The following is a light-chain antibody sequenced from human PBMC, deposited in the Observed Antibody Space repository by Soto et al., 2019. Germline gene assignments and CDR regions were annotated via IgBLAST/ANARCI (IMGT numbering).Light chain of an antibody. V-gene: IGKV1-5*03. CDR2: KAS. Sequence: IQMTQSPCTLSASVGDRVSITCRASQTIFRWLAWYQQKPGKAPKLLIYKASSLESGVPSRYSGSGSGTEFTLTISGLQHDDFATYYCQQYNSYPYSFGQGTKLEIK. J-gene: IGKJ2*03. CDR1: QTIFRW. CDR3: QQYNSYPYS.